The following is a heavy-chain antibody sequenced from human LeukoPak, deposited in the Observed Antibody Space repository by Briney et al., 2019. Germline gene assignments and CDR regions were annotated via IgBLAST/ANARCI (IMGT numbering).Heavy chain of an antibody. CDR2: INPNSGGT. CDR1: GYTFTGYY. Sequence: ASVKVSCKASGYTFTGYYMHWVGQAPGQGLEWMGWINPNSGGTNYAQKFQGRVTMTRDTSISTAYMELSRLRSDDAAVYYCAREHSSGYYFDAFDIWGQGTMVTVSS. V-gene: IGHV1-2*02. J-gene: IGHJ3*02. CDR3: AREHSSGYYFDAFDI. D-gene: IGHD3-22*01.